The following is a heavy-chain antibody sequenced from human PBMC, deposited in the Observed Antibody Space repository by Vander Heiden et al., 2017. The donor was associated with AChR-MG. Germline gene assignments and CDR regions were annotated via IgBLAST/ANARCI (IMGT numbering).Heavy chain of an antibody. D-gene: IGHD6-19*01. CDR2: ISYDGSNK. J-gene: IGHJ6*02. V-gene: IGHV3-30*18. Sequence: QVQLVESGGGVVQSGRSLRLSCASSGFTFSSYALHWVSRGADKGLVWVAVISYDGSNKYFADSVKGRFTISRDNSKNTLYLQMNSLRAEDTAVYYCAKRVYSSGWYVWPEYYYGMDVWGQGTTVTVSS. CDR1: GFTFSSYA. CDR3: AKRVYSSGWYVWPEYYYGMDV.